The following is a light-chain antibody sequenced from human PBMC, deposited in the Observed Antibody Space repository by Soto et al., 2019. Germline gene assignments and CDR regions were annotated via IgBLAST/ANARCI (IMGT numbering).Light chain of an antibody. V-gene: IGKV3-15*01. J-gene: IGKJ1*01. Sequence: ELVMTQSPATLSVSPGERATLSCRASQSVSSNLAWYRQKPGQAPRLLIYGASTRATGIPARFSGSGSGTEFTLTISSLQSEDFAVYYCQQYNNWPRWTFGQGTKVDIK. CDR3: QQYNNWPRWT. CDR1: QSVSSN. CDR2: GAS.